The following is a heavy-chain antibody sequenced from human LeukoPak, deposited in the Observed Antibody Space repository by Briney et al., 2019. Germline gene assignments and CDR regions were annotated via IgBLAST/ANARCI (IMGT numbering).Heavy chain of an antibody. Sequence: QPGGSLRLSCAASGFTFSSYWMHWVRQAPGKXXXXXXRIKSDGSTTNYADSVKGRFTISRDNAGNTLYLQMNSLRVEDTAVYYCTRRVSTTRWFDPWGQGTLVTVSS. D-gene: IGHD2-15*01. CDR2: IKSDGSTT. CDR1: GFTFSSYW. J-gene: IGHJ5*02. V-gene: IGHV3-74*01. CDR3: TRRVSTTRWFDP.